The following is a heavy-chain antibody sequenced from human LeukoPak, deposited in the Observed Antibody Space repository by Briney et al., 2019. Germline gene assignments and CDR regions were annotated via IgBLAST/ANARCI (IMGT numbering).Heavy chain of an antibody. D-gene: IGHD3-22*01. V-gene: IGHV5-51*01. Sequence: GESLKISCKGSGYSFPYYWIAWVRQMPGKGLEWMGIIYPSDSDTRYSPSFQGQVTISVDKSISTAHLQWSSLKASDTTIYYCARHDKSGFYFRPYDYWGQGTPVTVSS. CDR1: GYSFPYYW. CDR2: IYPSDSDT. CDR3: ARHDKSGFYFRPYDY. J-gene: IGHJ4*02.